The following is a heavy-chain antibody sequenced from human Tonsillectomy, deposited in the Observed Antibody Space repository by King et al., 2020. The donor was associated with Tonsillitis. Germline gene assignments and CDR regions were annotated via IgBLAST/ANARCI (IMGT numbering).Heavy chain of an antibody. J-gene: IGHJ4*02. CDR2: IYGGGT. CDR3: ARVRVYYDLWSRPSTYSFDY. Sequence: VQLVESGGGLIQPGGSLRLSCAASGITVNNNYMSWVRQAPGKGLEWVSVIYGGGTYYADSVKGRFTISRDNSKNTLYLQMNSLRAEDTAVYYCARVRVYYDLWSRPSTYSFDYWGQGTLVTVSS. V-gene: IGHV3-53*01. CDR1: GITVNNNY. D-gene: IGHD3-3*01.